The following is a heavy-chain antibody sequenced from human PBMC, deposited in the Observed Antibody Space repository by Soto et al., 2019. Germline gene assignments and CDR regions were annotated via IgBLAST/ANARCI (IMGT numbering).Heavy chain of an antibody. CDR1: GYIFVNYG. CDR2: ISPYTGNT. J-gene: IGHJ6*02. D-gene: IGHD3-16*01. CDR3: VMVDNYVTPTPQDV. V-gene: IGHV1-18*01. Sequence: QVQLVQSGDEVKKPGASVKVSCKASGYIFVNYGIAWVRQAPGQGLEWMGWISPYTGNTHSATKVQGRLTMTTDTSTSTAYMDLGSQTSDDTAVYYCVMVDNYVTPTPQDVWGQGTTVTFSS.